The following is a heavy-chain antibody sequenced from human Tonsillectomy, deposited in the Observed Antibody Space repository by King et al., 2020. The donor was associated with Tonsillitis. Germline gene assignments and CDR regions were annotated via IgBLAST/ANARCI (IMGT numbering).Heavy chain of an antibody. CDR1: GGSISSGNYY. CDR3: VRHPVPYSFGPGQRYYYGMDV. D-gene: IGHD3-10*01. CDR2: SYYSGST. V-gene: IGHV4-39*01. Sequence: QLQESGPGLVKPSETLSLTCTVSGGSISSGNYYWGWIRQPPGKGLEWIGSSYYSGSTYYNPSLKSRVTISVNTSKNHFSLKLSSVTATDTAVYYCVRHPVPYSFGPGQRYYYGMDVWGQGTTVTVSS. J-gene: IGHJ6*02.